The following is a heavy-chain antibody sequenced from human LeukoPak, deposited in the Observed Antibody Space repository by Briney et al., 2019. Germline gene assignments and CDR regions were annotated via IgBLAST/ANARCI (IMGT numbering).Heavy chain of an antibody. CDR1: GYTFTGYY. Sequence: ASVKVSYKTSGYTFTGYYMHWVRQAPGQGLEWMGWINPNSGGTNHAEKFQGRVTMTRDTSISTAYMELSRLKSDDTAVYYCASGPEGEFDYWGQGTLVTVSS. CDR3: ASGPEGEFDY. J-gene: IGHJ4*02. D-gene: IGHD1-26*01. V-gene: IGHV1-2*02. CDR2: INPNSGGT.